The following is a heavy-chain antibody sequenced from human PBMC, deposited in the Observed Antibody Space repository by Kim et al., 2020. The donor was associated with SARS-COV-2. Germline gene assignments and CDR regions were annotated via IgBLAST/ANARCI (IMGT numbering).Heavy chain of an antibody. CDR2: IWYDGSNK. J-gene: IGHJ4*02. Sequence: GGSLRLSCAASGFIFRNYGMHWVRQALGKGLEWVAVIWYDGSNKYYADSVKGRFTISRDNSKNTLYLQMNSLRAEDTAVYYCAKAPADGDYYYWGQGTLVTVSS. CDR3: AKAPADGDYYY. CDR1: GFIFRNYG. V-gene: IGHV3-33*06. D-gene: IGHD4-17*01.